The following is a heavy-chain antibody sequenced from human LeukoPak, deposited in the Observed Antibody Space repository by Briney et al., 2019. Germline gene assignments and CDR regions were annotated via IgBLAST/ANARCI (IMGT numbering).Heavy chain of an antibody. J-gene: IGHJ4*02. CDR3: AKATSSGWDHYFDY. D-gene: IGHD6-19*01. CDR2: ISWNSGSI. Sequence: PGGSLRLSCAASGFTFDDYAVHWVRQAPGKGLEWVSGISWNSGSIGYADSVKGRFTISRDNAKNSLYLQMNSLRAEDTALYYCAKATSSGWDHYFDYWGQGTLVTVSS. V-gene: IGHV3-9*01. CDR1: GFTFDDYA.